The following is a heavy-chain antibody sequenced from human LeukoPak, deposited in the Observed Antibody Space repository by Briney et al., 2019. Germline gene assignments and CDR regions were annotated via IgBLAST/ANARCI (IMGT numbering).Heavy chain of an antibody. CDR3: ARAGAAAGTPFDY. Sequence: ASVKVSCKASGGTFSSYAISWVRQAPGQGLEWMGGIIPIFGTANYAQKFQGRVTMTRDTPTNTVYMELSSLRTEDTAVYYCARAGAAAGTPFDYWGQGTLVTVSS. CDR2: IIPIFGTA. CDR1: GGTFSSYA. V-gene: IGHV1-69*05. D-gene: IGHD6-13*01. J-gene: IGHJ4*02.